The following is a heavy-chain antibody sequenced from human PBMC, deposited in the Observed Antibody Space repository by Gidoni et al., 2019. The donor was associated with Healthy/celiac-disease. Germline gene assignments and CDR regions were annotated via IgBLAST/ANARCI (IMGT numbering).Heavy chain of an antibody. V-gene: IGHV2-5*01. CDR1: GFSLSTSGVG. D-gene: IGHD5-12*01. J-gene: IGHJ5*02. Sequence: QITLTESGPALVKPTQTLTLTCPFSGFSLSTSGVGVGWIRPPPGKALAWLALIYLYDDKRDSPSLKSRLTITKDTSKIQVVLTMTNMDPVDTATYYCAHSGSGGYGNWFDPWGQGPLVTVAS. CDR3: AHSGSGGYGNWFDP. CDR2: IYLYDDK.